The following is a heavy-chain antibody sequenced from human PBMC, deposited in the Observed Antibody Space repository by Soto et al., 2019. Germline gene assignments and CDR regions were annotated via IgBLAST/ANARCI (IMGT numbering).Heavy chain of an antibody. CDR2: INPNSGGT. D-gene: IGHD6-13*01. CDR3: ARALSPVVYSSSWYWFDP. Sequence: ASVKVSCKASGYTFTGYYMHWVRQAPGQGLEWMGWINPNSGGTNYAQKFQGWVTMTRDTSISTAYMELSRLRSDDTAVYYCARALSPVVYSSSWYWFDPWGKGTLVTVSS. V-gene: IGHV1-2*04. CDR1: GYTFTGYY. J-gene: IGHJ5*02.